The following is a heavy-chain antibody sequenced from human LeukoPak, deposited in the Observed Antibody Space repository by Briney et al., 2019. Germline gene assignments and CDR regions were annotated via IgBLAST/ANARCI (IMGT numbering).Heavy chain of an antibody. Sequence: ASVTLSCKASGYTFTGYYMHWVRQAPGQGLEWMGWINPNSGATNYAQKVQGRVTMTRDTSISTAYMELSRLRSDDTAVYYWARDLTPPDAFDIWGQGTMVTVSS. J-gene: IGHJ3*02. V-gene: IGHV1-2*02. CDR1: GYTFTGYY. CDR2: INPNSGAT. CDR3: ARDLTPPDAFDI.